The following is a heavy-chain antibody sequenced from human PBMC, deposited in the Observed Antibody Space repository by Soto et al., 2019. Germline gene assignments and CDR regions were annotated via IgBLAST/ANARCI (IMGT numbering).Heavy chain of an antibody. D-gene: IGHD6-19*01. CDR2: ISGSGGST. CDR3: AKDPAVGSQKIYYYYYGMDV. V-gene: IGHV3-23*01. Sequence: EVQLLESGGGLVQPGGSLRLSCAASGFTFSSYAMSWVRQAPGKGLEWVSAISGSGGSTYYADSVKGRFTISRDNSKNTLYLQMNSLRAEDTAVYYCAKDPAVGSQKIYYYYYGMDVLGQGTTVTVSS. J-gene: IGHJ6*02. CDR1: GFTFSSYA.